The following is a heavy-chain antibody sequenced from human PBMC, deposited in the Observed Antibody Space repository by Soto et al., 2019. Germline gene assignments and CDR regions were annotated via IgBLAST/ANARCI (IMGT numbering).Heavy chain of an antibody. V-gene: IGHV4-4*02. Sequence: PSETLSLTCTVSGGSISSSNWWSWVRQPPGKGLEWIGEIYHSGSTNYNPSLKSRVTISVDKSKNQFSLKLSSVTAADTAVYYCARAPSTMIQYYFDYWGQGTLVTLL. J-gene: IGHJ4*02. CDR3: ARAPSTMIQYYFDY. D-gene: IGHD3-22*01. CDR2: IYHSGST. CDR1: GGSISSSNW.